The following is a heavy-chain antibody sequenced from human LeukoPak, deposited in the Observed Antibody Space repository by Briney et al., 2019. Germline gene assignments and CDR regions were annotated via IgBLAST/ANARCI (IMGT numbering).Heavy chain of an antibody. J-gene: IGHJ3*02. Sequence: ASVKVSCKASGYTFTSYGISWVRQAPGQGLEWMGWINPNSGGTNYAQKFQGRVTMTRDTSISTAYMELSSLRSEDTAVYYCARVRRRKSGWFGDAFDIWGQGTMVTVSS. CDR2: INPNSGGT. CDR3: ARVRRRKSGWFGDAFDI. CDR1: GYTFTSYG. V-gene: IGHV1-2*02. D-gene: IGHD3-10*01.